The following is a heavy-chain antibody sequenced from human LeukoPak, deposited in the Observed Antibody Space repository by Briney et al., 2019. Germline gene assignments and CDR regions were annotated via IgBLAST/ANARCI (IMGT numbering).Heavy chain of an antibody. D-gene: IGHD3-22*01. V-gene: IGHV4-4*07. Sequence: SETLSLTCTVSGGSISSYYWSWIRQPAGKGLEWIGRIYTSGSTNSNPSLKSRVTMSVDTSKNQFSLKLSSVTAADTAVYYCARCDHYYDSSGYSGDAFDIWGQGTMVTVSS. CDR3: ARCDHYYDSSGYSGDAFDI. CDR2: IYTSGST. J-gene: IGHJ3*02. CDR1: GGSISSYY.